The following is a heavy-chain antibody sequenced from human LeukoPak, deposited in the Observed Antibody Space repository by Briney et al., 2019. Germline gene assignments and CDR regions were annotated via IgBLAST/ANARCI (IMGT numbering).Heavy chain of an antibody. CDR1: GFTVSSNY. CDR2: IYSGGST. J-gene: IGHJ4*02. V-gene: IGHV3-53*01. CDR3: ARVAYYDFWSGYFCDY. Sequence: GGSLRLSCAASGFTVSSNYMSWVRQAPGKGLEWVSVIYSGGSTYYADSVKGRFTISRDNSKNTLYLQMNSLRAEDTAVYYCARVAYYDFWSGYFCDYWGQGTLVTVSS. D-gene: IGHD3-3*01.